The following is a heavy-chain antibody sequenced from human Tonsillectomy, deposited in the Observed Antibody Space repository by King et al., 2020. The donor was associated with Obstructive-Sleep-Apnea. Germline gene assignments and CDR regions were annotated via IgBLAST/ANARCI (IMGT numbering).Heavy chain of an antibody. CDR3: AGGNYDILTAYYDLNY. CDR2: ISSSCSYI. CDR1: GFTFSSLS. V-gene: IGHV3-21*01. Sequence: VQLVESGGGLVKPGGSLRLSCAASGFTFSSLSMNWVRQAPGKGLEWISSISSSCSYIYYADSVKGRFTIPRDNAKNSLFLQLNSLRAEDTAVYYCAGGNYDILTAYYDLNYWGQGTLVTVSS. J-gene: IGHJ4*02. D-gene: IGHD3-9*01.